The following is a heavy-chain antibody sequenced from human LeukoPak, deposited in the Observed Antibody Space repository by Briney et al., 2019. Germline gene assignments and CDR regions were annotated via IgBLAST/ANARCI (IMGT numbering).Heavy chain of an antibody. Sequence: PGGSLRLSCAASGFTFYNYAMSWVRQAPGKGLEWVSAISGSGSGTYYADSVRGRFTISRDNSKNTLYLQMNSLRAEDTAVYYCAKDLGAFDYWGQGTLVTVSS. CDR3: AKDLGAFDY. CDR2: ISGSGSGT. D-gene: IGHD4/OR15-4a*01. J-gene: IGHJ4*02. CDR1: GFTFYNYA. V-gene: IGHV3-23*01.